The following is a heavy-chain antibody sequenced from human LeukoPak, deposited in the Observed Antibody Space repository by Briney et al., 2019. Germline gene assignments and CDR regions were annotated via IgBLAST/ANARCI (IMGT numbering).Heavy chain of an antibody. J-gene: IGHJ4*02. V-gene: IGHV4-31*03. D-gene: IGHD3-16*01. CDR2: IYYSGNT. CDR1: GASIGSGGYR. Sequence: SSETLSLTCTVSGASIGSGGYRWNWIRQHPGRDLEWIGKIYYSGNTYYSPSLKRRLTISIDTSKNQFSLKLTSVTAADTAVYYCASAYKYNYAFDYWGQGTPVTVSS. CDR3: ASAYKYNYAFDY.